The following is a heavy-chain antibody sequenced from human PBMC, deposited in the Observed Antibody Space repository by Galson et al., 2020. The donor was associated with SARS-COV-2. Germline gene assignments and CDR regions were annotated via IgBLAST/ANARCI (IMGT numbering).Heavy chain of an antibody. V-gene: IGHV3-33*01. J-gene: IGHJ3*01. CDR1: GFTFSSHA. D-gene: IGHD4-4*01. Sequence: GGSLRLSCAASGFTFSSHAIHWVRQAPGKGLEWLAQIWFDGSNKYYTDSVRGRFTISRDNSKNTVSLQMNSLRAEDTAVYYCARDGQSGAPYAFDFWGQGTTVTVSS. CDR2: IWFDGSNK. CDR3: ARDGQSGAPYAFDF.